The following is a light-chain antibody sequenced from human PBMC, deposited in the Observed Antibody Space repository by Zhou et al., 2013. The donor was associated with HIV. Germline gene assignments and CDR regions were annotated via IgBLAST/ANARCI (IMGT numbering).Light chain of an antibody. V-gene: IGKV1-39*01. J-gene: IGKJ2*01. Sequence: IQMTQSPSSLSASVGDRVTITCRASHYISSYLNWYQLKPGKAPKLLIYAASTLQSGVPSRFSGGGSGTEFTLTINSLQPEDFATYFCQQSYSVPPTFGQGTKLEI. CDR1: HYISSY. CDR3: QQSYSVPPT. CDR2: AAS.